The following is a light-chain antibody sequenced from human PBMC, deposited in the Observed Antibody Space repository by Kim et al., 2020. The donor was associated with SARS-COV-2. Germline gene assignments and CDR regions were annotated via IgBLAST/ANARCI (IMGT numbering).Light chain of an antibody. CDR3: AAWDDSLSGSWV. CDR2: SNN. J-gene: IGLJ3*02. CDR1: STNIGSNY. V-gene: IGLV1-47*02. Sequence: QGVTTSCSGSSTNIGSNYVYWYQQLPGTAPKLLIYSNNQRPSGVPDRFSGSKSGTSASLAISGLRSEDEADYYCAAWDDSLSGSWVFGGGTQLTVL.